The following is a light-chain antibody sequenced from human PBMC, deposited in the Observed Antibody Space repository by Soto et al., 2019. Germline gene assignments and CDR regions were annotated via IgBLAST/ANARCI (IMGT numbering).Light chain of an antibody. CDR1: QSVSSN. V-gene: IGKV3-15*01. J-gene: IGKJ2*01. Sequence: EIVMTQSPATLSVSPGERATLSCRASQSVSSNLAWYQQRPGQPPRLLIYDASTRATGIPARFSGSGSGTDVTLTISSLQSEDIAVYYCQQYNNWPPKYTFGQGTKLEIK. CDR3: QQYNNWPPKYT. CDR2: DAS.